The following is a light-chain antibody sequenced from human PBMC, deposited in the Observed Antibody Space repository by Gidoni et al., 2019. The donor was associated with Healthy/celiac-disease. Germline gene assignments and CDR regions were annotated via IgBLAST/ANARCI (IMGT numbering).Light chain of an antibody. CDR1: QSVSSY. V-gene: IGKV3-11*01. CDR2: DAS. J-gene: IGKJ5*01. Sequence: EIVLTQSPATLSLSPGERATLSCRASQSVSSYLAWSQQKPGQAPRLLIYDASNRATGIPARCSGSGSGTDFTLTISSLAPEDFAFYYCQQRSNWITFGQGTRLEIK. CDR3: QQRSNWIT.